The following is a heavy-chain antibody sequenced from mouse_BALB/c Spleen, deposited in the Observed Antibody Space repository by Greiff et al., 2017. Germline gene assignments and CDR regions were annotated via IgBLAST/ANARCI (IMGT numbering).Heavy chain of an antibody. J-gene: IGHJ2*01. CDR3: SRGTARATYYFDY. CDR2: ISTYYGDA. D-gene: IGHD3-2*01. CDR1: GYTFTDYA. Sequence: QVQLKQSGAELVRPGVSVKISCKGSGYTFTDYAMHWVKQSHAKSLEWIGVISTYYGDASYNQKFKGKATMTVDKSSSTAYMELARLTSEDSAIYYCSRGTARATYYFDYWGQGTTLTVSS. V-gene: IGHV1S137*01.